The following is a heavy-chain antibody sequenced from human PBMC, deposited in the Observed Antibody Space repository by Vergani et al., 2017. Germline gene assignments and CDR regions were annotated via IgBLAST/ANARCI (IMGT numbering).Heavy chain of an antibody. CDR3: AGGRGHYYGSGANWFDP. D-gene: IGHD3-10*01. CDR2: ISGSGGST. V-gene: IGHV3-23*01. CDR1: GFTFSSYA. J-gene: IGHJ5*02. Sequence: EVQLLESGGGLVQPGGSLRLSCAASGFTFSSYAMSWVRQAPGKGLEWVSAISGSGGSTYYADSVKGRFTISRDNSKNTLYLQMNSLRAEDTAVYYCAGGRGHYYGSGANWFDPWGQGTLVTVSS.